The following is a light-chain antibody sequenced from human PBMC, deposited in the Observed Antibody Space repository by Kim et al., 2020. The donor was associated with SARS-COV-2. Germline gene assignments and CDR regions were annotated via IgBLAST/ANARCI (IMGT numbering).Light chain of an antibody. CDR1: SSDVGAYEF. Sequence: GQSITISCTGTSSDVGAYEFVSWYQQLPGKAPKLMIYDVTKRPSGISDRFPGSKSGHTASLTISGLQSEDEADYYCSSYTTSSTSVFGGGTKLTVL. CDR2: DVT. J-gene: IGLJ2*01. V-gene: IGLV2-14*04. CDR3: SSYTTSSTSV.